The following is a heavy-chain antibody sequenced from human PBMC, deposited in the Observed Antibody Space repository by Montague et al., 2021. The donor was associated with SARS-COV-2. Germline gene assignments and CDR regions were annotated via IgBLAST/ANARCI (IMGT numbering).Heavy chain of an antibody. CDR1: GDSVSGKSVG. CDR2: TYYRPKWYN. V-gene: IGHV6-1*01. Sequence: CAISGDSVSGKSVGWNWIRQSPARGPEWLGRTYYRPKWYNDYAVSVKSRITINPDTSKNQISLQLNSVTPEDTAVYYCARTSASSDYWGQGTLVTVSS. D-gene: IGHD1-26*01. J-gene: IGHJ4*02. CDR3: ARTSASSDY.